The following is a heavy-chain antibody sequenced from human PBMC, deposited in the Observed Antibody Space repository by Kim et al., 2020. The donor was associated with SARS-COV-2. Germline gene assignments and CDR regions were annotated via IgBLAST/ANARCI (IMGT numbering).Heavy chain of an antibody. CDR3: AQTMIAKFDP. J-gene: IGHJ5*02. Sequence: STNYNPALKSLVTISVDKSQNQFSLKLSSVTAADTAVYYCAQTMIAKFDPWGQGTLVTFSS. D-gene: IGHD3-22*01. CDR2: ST. V-gene: IGHV4-4*02.